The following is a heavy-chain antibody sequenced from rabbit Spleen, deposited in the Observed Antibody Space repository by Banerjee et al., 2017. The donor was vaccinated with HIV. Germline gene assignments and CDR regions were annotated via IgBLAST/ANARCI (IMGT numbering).Heavy chain of an antibody. CDR3: ARDSGTSFSSYGMDL. Sequence: QSLEESGGDLVKPGGTLTLTCKASGIDFSSNAMCWVRQAPGKGLEWIACIYAGSGATWYASWAKGRFTISKTSSTTVTLQMTSLTAADTATYFCARDSGTSFSSYGMDLWGPGTLVTV. D-gene: IGHD8-1*01. CDR2: IYAGSGAT. CDR1: GIDFSSNA. V-gene: IGHV1S40*01. J-gene: IGHJ6*01.